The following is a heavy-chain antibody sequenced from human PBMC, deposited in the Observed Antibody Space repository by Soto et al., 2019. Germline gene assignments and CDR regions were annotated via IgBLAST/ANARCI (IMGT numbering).Heavy chain of an antibody. J-gene: IGHJ4*01. CDR2: ISGSGCST. V-gene: IGHV3-23*01. Sequence: EVQLLESGGGLLQPGGSLRLSCAASGFTFSSYAMSWVRQAPGKGLEWVSTISGSGCSTYYEDSLKGRFTISRDNSKNTLSLQMSSQRAEDTAVYYCAKEAATRRYYFGYWGPGTLVTLSS. CDR3: AKEAATRRYYFGY. D-gene: IGHD6-13*01. CDR1: GFTFSSYA.